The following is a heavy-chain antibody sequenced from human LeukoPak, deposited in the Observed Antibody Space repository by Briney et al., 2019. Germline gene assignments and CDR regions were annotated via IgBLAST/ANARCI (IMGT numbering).Heavy chain of an antibody. J-gene: IGHJ5*02. V-gene: IGHV1-69*13. D-gene: IGHD3-10*01. CDR1: GGTFSSYA. CDR2: IIPIFGTA. Sequence: SVKVSCKASGGTFSSYAISWVRQAPGQGLEWMGGIIPIFGTANYAQKFQGRVTITADESTSTAYMELSRLRSDDTAVYYCARDRMDYGSGSAWGQGTLVTVSS. CDR3: ARDRMDYGSGSA.